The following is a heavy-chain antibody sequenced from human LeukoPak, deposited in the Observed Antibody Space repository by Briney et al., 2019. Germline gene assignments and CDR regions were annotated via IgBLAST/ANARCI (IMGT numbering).Heavy chain of an antibody. V-gene: IGHV4-39*07. CDR2: IYYSGTT. CDR3: ARVRQQLVDAFDI. J-gene: IGHJ3*02. Sequence: SETLSLTCTVSGGSITSSTYYWGWIRQPPGKGLEWIGSIYYSGTTYYNPSLKSRVTISVDKSKNQFSLKLSSVTAADTAVYYCARVRQQLVDAFDIWGQGTMVTVSS. D-gene: IGHD6-13*01. CDR1: GGSITSSTYY.